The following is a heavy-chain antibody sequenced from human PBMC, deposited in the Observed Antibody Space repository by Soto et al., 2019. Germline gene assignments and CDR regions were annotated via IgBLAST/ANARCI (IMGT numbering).Heavy chain of an antibody. CDR1: GGTFSSYA. D-gene: IGHD2-15*01. CDR3: ASPPGGWSGGSCPYYYYGMDV. V-gene: IGHV1-69*12. Sequence: QVQLVQSGAEVKKPGSSVKVSCKASGGTFSSYAISWVRQAPGQGLEWMGGIIPIFGTANYAQKFQGRVTITADESTSTAYRELSSLRSEDTAVYYCASPPGGWSGGSCPYYYYGMDVWGEGTTVTVSS. CDR2: IIPIFGTA. J-gene: IGHJ6*04.